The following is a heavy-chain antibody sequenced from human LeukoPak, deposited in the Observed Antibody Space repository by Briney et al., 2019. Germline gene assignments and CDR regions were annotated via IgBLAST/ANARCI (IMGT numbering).Heavy chain of an antibody. CDR3: ARGADPDSGSSYRYYYYYYYMDV. Sequence: PSQTLSLTCTVPGGSISSGSYYWSWIRQPAGKGLEWIGRIYTSGSTNYNPSLKSRVTISVDTSKNQFSLKLSSVTAADTAVYYCARGADPDSGSSYRYYYYYYYMDVWGKGTTVTVSS. D-gene: IGHD1-26*01. V-gene: IGHV4-61*02. CDR2: IYTSGST. J-gene: IGHJ6*03. CDR1: GGSISSGSYY.